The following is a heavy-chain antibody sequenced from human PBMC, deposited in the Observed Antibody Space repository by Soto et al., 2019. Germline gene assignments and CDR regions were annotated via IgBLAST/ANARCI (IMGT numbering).Heavy chain of an antibody. Sequence: QVQLVQSGDEVKKPGASVKVSCKASGYIFVNFGIAWVRQDPRQGLEWMGWISPYTGNTHSASKVQGRLTMTTDTSTSTAYMDLGSLTSDDTAVYYCVMVDNYVTPTPQDVWGQGTTVTVSS. V-gene: IGHV1-18*01. CDR3: VMVDNYVTPTPQDV. D-gene: IGHD3-16*01. J-gene: IGHJ6*02. CDR1: GYIFVNFG. CDR2: ISPYTGNT.